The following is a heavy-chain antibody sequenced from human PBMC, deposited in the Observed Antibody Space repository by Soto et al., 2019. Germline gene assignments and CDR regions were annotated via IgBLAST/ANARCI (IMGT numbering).Heavy chain of an antibody. CDR3: ARAQSIVVVPAALGFDP. Sequence: ASVKVSCKASGYTFTSYGISWVRQAPGQGLEWMGWISAYNGNTNYAQKLQGRVTMTTDTSTSTAYMELRSLRSDDTAVYYCARAQSIVVVPAALGFDPSGQGTLVTVSS. CDR2: ISAYNGNT. J-gene: IGHJ5*02. CDR1: GYTFTSYG. V-gene: IGHV1-18*01. D-gene: IGHD2-2*01.